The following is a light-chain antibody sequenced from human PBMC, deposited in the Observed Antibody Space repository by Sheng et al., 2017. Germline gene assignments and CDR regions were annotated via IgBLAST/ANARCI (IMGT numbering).Light chain of an antibody. CDR1: QDIGSH. J-gene: IGKJ3*01. Sequence: DIHMTPSPTSLSASVGDRITITCRASQDIGSHLNWYQQRPGKAPKLLIYYASHLVSGVSSRFSGGGSGTHFTLTISSLQPEDFATYYCQQSHTLPPFIFGGGTTVDIK. CDR3: QQSHTLPPFI. V-gene: IGKV1-39*01. CDR2: YAS.